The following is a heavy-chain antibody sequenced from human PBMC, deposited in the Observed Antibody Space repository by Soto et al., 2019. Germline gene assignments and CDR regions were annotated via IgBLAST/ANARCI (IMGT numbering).Heavy chain of an antibody. D-gene: IGHD3-22*01. CDR3: ARPHYDSNTFYYYFDY. CDR1: GGSFSGYY. CDR2: IFHGGST. V-gene: IGHV4-34*12. J-gene: IGHJ4*02. Sequence: SETLSLTCAVYGGSFSGYYWSWIRQPPGKGLEWIGEIFHGGSTNHSPSLKSRVTISVDTSKNQFSLELRSVTAADTAVYYCARPHYDSNTFYYYFDYWGQGTLVTVSS.